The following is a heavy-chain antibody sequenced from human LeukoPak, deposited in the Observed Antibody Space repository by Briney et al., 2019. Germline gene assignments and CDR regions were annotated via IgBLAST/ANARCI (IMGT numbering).Heavy chain of an antibody. V-gene: IGHV4-34*01. D-gene: IGHD5-24*01. CDR3: ARPEDTSSWATIHS. CDR2: INHSGST. Sequence: PSETLSLTCAVYGGSFSGYYWSWIRQPPGKGLEWIGEINHSGSTNYNPSLKSRVTISVDTSKNQFSLKLSSVTAADTAVYYCARPEDTSSWATIHSWGQGTLVTVSS. J-gene: IGHJ4*02. CDR1: GGSFSGYY.